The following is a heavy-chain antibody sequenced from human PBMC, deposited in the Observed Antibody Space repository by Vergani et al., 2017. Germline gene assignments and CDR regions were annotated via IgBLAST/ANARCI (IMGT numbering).Heavy chain of an antibody. V-gene: IGHV4-61*02. CDR3: ARDPLYSTTWPFLLLGMDV. Sequence: QVQLQESGPGLVRPSQTLSLTCTVSGGSISSCSYYWSWLRQPAGKGLEWIGRFYTGGGTSYNPSLKSRVTISVDTSKNQFFLQLSSGTAADTAVYYCARDPLYSTTWPFLLLGMDVYGEGTTVTVSS. CDR1: GGSISSCSYY. J-gene: IGHJ6*04. D-gene: IGHD6-13*01. CDR2: FYTGGGT.